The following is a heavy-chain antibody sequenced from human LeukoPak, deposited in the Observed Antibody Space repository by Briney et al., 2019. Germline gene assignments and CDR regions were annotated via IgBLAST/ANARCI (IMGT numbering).Heavy chain of an antibody. Sequence: ASVKVSCKASGYTFTSYAMNWVRQAPGQGLEWMGWINTNTGNPTYAQGFTGRFVFSLDTSVSTAYLQISSLKAEDTAVYYCAFPILSYYYYGMDVWGQGTTVTVSS. CDR3: AFPILSYYYYGMDV. CDR2: INTNTGNP. V-gene: IGHV7-4-1*02. D-gene: IGHD2/OR15-2a*01. CDR1: GYTFTSYA. J-gene: IGHJ6*02.